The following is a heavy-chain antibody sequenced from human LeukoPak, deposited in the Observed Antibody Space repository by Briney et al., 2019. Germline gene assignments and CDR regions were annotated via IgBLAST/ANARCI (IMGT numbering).Heavy chain of an antibody. J-gene: IGHJ6*02. CDR2: ISSSSGYI. D-gene: IGHD3-10*01. CDR3: ARVKITMVRGVTSPYYYYGMDV. CDR1: GFTFSSYS. V-gene: IGHV3-21*01. Sequence: GGSLRLSCAASGFTFSSYSMNWVRQAPGKGLEWVSSISSSSGYIYYADSVKGRFTISRDNAKNSLYLQMNSLRAEDTAVYYCARVKITMVRGVTSPYYYYGMDVWGQGTTVTVSS.